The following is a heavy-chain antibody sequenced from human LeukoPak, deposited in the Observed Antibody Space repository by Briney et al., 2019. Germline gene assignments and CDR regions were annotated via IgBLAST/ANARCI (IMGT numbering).Heavy chain of an antibody. D-gene: IGHD2-15*01. CDR2: INPNSGGT. CDR1: GYTFTGYY. J-gene: IGHJ4*02. Sequence: ASVKVSCKASGYTFTGYYMHWVRQAPGQGLEWMGRINPNSGGTNYAQKFQGRVTMTRDTSISTAYMELSRLGSDDTAVYYCARLNPKYCSGGSCPDYRGQGTLVTVSS. V-gene: IGHV1-2*06. CDR3: ARLNPKYCSGGSCPDY.